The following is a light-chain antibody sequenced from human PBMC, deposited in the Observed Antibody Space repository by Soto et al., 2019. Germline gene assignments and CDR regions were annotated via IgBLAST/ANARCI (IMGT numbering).Light chain of an antibody. J-gene: IGKJ5*01. Sequence: EIIMTQSPGTLSVSPGERATLSCRAAQGVTTNFAWYQQKSGQSPRLLIYDVSNRAIGVPARFSGSGSETDFTLTISGLRSEDSAVYFCQQYNNWPFSFGQGTRLEIK. CDR2: DVS. CDR3: QQYNNWPFS. V-gene: IGKV3-15*01. CDR1: QGVTTN.